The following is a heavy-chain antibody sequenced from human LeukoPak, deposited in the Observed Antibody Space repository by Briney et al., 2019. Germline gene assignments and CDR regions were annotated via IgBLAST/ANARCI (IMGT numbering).Heavy chain of an antibody. V-gene: IGHV3-21*01. CDR1: GVTFSSYS. Sequence: PGGSLRLSCAASGVTFSSYSMNWVRQAPGKGLEWVSSISSRSTYIYYADSVKGRFTISRDNAKNSLYLQMNSLRAEDTAVYFCAKSTRAVMAMMDVWGKGTTVIVSS. CDR3: AKSTRAVMAMMDV. J-gene: IGHJ6*04. D-gene: IGHD3-16*01. CDR2: ISSRSTYI.